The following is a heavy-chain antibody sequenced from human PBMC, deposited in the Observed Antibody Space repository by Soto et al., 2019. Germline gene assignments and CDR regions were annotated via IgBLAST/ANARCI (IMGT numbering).Heavy chain of an antibody. J-gene: IGHJ3*02. CDR2: TYYRTKWYN. CDR3: AREGYSSSSGDSFDI. Sequence: SQTLSLTCAISGDSVSSNSAAWNWIRQSPSRGLEWLGRTYYRTKWYNDYAVSVKSRITITPDTSKNQFSRQLNSVTTEDTAVYYCAREGYSSSSGDSFDIWGQGTMVTVSS. V-gene: IGHV6-1*01. CDR1: GDSVSSNSAA. D-gene: IGHD6-6*01.